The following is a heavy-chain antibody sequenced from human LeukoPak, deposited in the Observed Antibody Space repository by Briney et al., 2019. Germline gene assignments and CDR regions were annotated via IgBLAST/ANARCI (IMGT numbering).Heavy chain of an antibody. CDR2: IKEDGTRK. Sequence: GGSLRLSCAASGFTFSSHWMTWVRQAPGKGLEWVANIKEDGTRKNYMDSVKGRFTISRDNAKNSLYLQMSSLRSEDTAVYYCATVAESWYNWFDPWGQGTLVTVSS. J-gene: IGHJ5*02. V-gene: IGHV3-7*03. CDR1: GFTFSSHW. D-gene: IGHD6-13*01. CDR3: ATVAESWYNWFDP.